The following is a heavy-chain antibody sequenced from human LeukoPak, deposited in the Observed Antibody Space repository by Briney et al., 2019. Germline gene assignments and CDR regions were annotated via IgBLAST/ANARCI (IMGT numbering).Heavy chain of an antibody. Sequence: GGSLRLSCAASGFTFDDYGMSWVRQAPGKGLEWVSGISYSSETIGYVDSVKGRFTISRDNVRKSLYLQMNSLRIEDTALYYCAKDRGGGSQLGDAYDVWGQGTMVSVSS. CDR3: AKDRGGGSQLGDAYDV. D-gene: IGHD5-24*01. CDR1: GFTFDDYG. CDR2: ISYSSETI. J-gene: IGHJ3*01. V-gene: IGHV3-9*01.